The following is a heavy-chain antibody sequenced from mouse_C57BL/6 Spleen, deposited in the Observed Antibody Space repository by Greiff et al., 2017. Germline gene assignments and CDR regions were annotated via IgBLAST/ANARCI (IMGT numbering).Heavy chain of an antibody. CDR1: GYTFTSYW. D-gene: IGHD2-4*01. CDR2: IHPNSGST. CDR3: ARTYDYDGAWFAY. Sequence: VQLVESGAELVKPGASVKLSCKASGYTFTSYWMHWVKQRPGQGLEWIGMIHPNSGSTNYNEKFKSKATLTVDKSSSTAYMQLSSLTSEDSAVYYCARTYDYDGAWFAYWGQGTLVTVSA. J-gene: IGHJ3*01. V-gene: IGHV1-64*01.